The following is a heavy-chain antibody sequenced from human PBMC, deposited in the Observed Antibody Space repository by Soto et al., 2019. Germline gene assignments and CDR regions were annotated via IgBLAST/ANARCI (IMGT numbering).Heavy chain of an antibody. CDR2: IYHSGST. D-gene: IGHD3-22*01. CDR1: GGSISSNNW. J-gene: IGHJ4*02. V-gene: IGHV4-4*02. CDR3: ARLPDYYDSSGYYYPSGY. Sequence: NPSETLSLTCAVSGGSISSNNWWSCVRQPPGKGLEWIGEIYHSGSTNYNPSLKSRVTISVDKSKNQFSLKLSSVTAADTAVYYCARLPDYYDSSGYYYPSGYWGQGTLVTVSS.